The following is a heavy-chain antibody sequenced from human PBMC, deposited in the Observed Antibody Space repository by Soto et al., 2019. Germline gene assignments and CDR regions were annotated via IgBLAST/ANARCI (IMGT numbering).Heavy chain of an antibody. Sequence: SETRPHTSTGSGGSMRRGGYFFRWIPKTQGKGLEWTGDNNNKGTPNFNPYLERRDTISLDRSKNQFSLKLSSVNAADMAAYYCARGLPNMFRGQGTVVNVSS. V-gene: IGHV4-30-2*01. CDR3: ARGLPNMF. CDR1: GGSMRRGGYF. J-gene: IGHJ4*02. D-gene: IGHD3-10*02. CDR2: NNNKGTP.